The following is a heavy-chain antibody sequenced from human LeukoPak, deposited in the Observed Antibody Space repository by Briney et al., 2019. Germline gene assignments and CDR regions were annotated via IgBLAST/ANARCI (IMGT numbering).Heavy chain of an antibody. Sequence: SETLSLTCTVSGGSISSYYWSWIRQPAGKGLEWIGRIYTSGSTNYNPSLKSRVTLSVDTSKNQFFLKLRHVTPGDTAVYYCARYNWNYVDYGGQGTLVTVSS. V-gene: IGHV4-4*07. CDR3: ARYNWNYVDY. D-gene: IGHD1-20*01. CDR1: GGSISSYY. J-gene: IGHJ4*02. CDR2: IYTSGST.